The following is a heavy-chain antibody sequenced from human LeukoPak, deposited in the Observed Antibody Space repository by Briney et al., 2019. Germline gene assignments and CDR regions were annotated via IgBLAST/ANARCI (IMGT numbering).Heavy chain of an antibody. CDR2: IRSSGGT. D-gene: IGHD4-17*01. V-gene: IGHV3-23*01. Sequence: PGGSLRLSCAASGFTFSTSAMTWVRQAPGMGLEWVASIRSSGGTYYADSVKGRFTISRDNSKNTLLLQVNSLRDDDTAVYYCAKGGYGDYGWFDPWGQGTLVTV. CDR1: GFTFSTSA. CDR3: AKGGYGDYGWFDP. J-gene: IGHJ5*02.